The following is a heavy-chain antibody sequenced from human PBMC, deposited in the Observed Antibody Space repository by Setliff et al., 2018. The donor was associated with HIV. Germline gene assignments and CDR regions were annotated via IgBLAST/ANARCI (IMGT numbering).Heavy chain of an antibody. CDR1: GYTFTSYY. D-gene: IGHD4-17*01. Sequence: ASVKVSCKASGYTFTSYYLHWLRQAPGQGLEWMGWIYPNTGGTNYAQKFQGRVTTTRDTSISTAYMELSRLRSDDTAVYYCARSTTADWGQGTMVTVSS. CDR3: ARSTTAD. V-gene: IGHV1-2*02. CDR2: IYPNTGGT. J-gene: IGHJ4*02.